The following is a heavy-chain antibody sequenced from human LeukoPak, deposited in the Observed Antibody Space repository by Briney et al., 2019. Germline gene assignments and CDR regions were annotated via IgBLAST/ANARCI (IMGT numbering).Heavy chain of an antibody. D-gene: IGHD6-19*01. CDR2: IWYDGSNK. J-gene: IGHJ6*02. Sequence: PGRSLRLSCAASGFTFSSYGMHWVRQAPGKGLEWVAVIWYDGSNKYYADSVKGRFTISRDNSKNTLYLQMNSLRAEDTAVYYCARALTPGIAVAGTFDYYYYYGMDVWGQGTTVTVSS. CDR1: GFTFSSYG. V-gene: IGHV3-33*01. CDR3: ARALTPGIAVAGTFDYYYYYGMDV.